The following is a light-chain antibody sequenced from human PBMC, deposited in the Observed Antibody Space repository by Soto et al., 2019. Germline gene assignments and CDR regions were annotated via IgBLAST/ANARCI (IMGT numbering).Light chain of an antibody. CDR2: GAF. CDR1: QSVSSSY. CDR3: QQYGTSPWT. Sequence: EIVLTQSPGTVSLSPGERATLYCRASQSVSSSYLAWYQQKPGQAPRLLIYGAFSRATDIPARFSGSGSGTDFTLSISRVEPEDFAVYYCQQYGTSPWTFGQGTKVDIK. V-gene: IGKV3-20*01. J-gene: IGKJ1*01.